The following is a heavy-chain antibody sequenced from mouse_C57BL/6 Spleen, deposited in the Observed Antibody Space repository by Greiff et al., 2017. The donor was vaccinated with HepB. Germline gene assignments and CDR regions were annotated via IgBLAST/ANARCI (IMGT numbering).Heavy chain of an antibody. CDR3: TDPVWFAY. CDR2: IRLKSDNYAT. J-gene: IGHJ3*01. CDR1: GFTFSNYW. Sequence: EVKVEESGGGLVQPGGSMKLSCVASGFTFSNYWMNWVRQSPEKGLEWVAQIRLKSDNYATHYAESVKGRFTISRDDSKSSVYLQMNNLRAEDTGIYYCTDPVWFAYWGQGTLVTVSA. V-gene: IGHV6-3*01.